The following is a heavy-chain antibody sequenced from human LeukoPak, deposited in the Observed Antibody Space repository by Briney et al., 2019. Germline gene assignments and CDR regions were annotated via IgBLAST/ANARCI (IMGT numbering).Heavy chain of an antibody. D-gene: IGHD3-16*01. V-gene: IGHV3-30*03. CDR2: ISYDGSNK. CDR3: AREFYGYYMDV. Sequence: GRSLRLSCAASGFTFSSYGMHWVRQAPGKGLEWVAVISYDGSNKYYADSVKGRFTISRDNSKNTLYLQMNSLRAEDTAVYYCAREFYGYYMDVWGKGTTVTISS. J-gene: IGHJ6*03. CDR1: GFTFSSYG.